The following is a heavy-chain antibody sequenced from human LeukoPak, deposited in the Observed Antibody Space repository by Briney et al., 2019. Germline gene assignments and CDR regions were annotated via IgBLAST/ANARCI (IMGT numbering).Heavy chain of an antibody. D-gene: IGHD6-19*01. V-gene: IGHV4-34*01. CDR3: ARGLSSGWYYYYGMDV. CDR1: GGSFSGYY. J-gene: IGHJ6*02. Sequence: SETLSLTCAVHGGSFSGYYWSWIRQPPGKGLEWIGEINHSGSTNYNPSLKSRVTISVDTSKNQFSLKLSSVTAADTAVYYCARGLSSGWYYYYGMDVWGQGTTVTVSS. CDR2: INHSGST.